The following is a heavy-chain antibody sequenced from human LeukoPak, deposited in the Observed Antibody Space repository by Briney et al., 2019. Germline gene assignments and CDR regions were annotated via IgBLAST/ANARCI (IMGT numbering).Heavy chain of an antibody. J-gene: IGHJ5*02. V-gene: IGHV4-31*03. Sequence: SQTLSLTCTVSGGSISSGGYYWSWIRQHPGKGLEWIGYIYYSGSTYYTPSLKSRVTISVDTSKNQFSLKLSSVTAADTAVYYCAGGYDSSGYYYRYHWFDPWGQGTLVTVSS. CDR1: GGSISSGGYY. D-gene: IGHD3-22*01. CDR2: IYYSGST. CDR3: AGGYDSSGYYYRYHWFDP.